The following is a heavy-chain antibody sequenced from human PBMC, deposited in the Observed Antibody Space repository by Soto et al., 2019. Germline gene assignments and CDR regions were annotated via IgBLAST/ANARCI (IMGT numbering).Heavy chain of an antibody. D-gene: IGHD1-26*01. V-gene: IGHV1-69*01. J-gene: IGHJ6*02. CDR1: GGTFSSYI. CDR2: IIPIFGTA. CDR3: ARVVVGTTSDYYYGMDV. Sequence: QVQLVQSGAEVRKPGSSVKVSCKASGGTFSSYIISWVRQAPGQGLEWMGGIIPIFGTANYAQRFQRRVTITADESTSTVYMELSSLRSEDTAVYYCARVVVGTTSDYYYGMDVWGQGTTVTVSS.